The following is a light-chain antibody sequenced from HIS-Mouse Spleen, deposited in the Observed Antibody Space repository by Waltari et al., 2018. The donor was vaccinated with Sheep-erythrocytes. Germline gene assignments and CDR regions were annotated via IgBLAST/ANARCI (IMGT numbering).Light chain of an antibody. Sequence: HSALTQPRSVSGSPGQSVTISCTGTSSDVGGYNYVSWYQQHPGTAPKLMIYDVSKRPSGVPDRFSGSKSGNTASLTISGLQAEDEADYYCCSYAGSSTPWVFGGGTKLTVL. CDR3: CSYAGSSTPWV. CDR1: SSDVGGYNY. V-gene: IGLV2-11*01. J-gene: IGLJ3*02. CDR2: DVS.